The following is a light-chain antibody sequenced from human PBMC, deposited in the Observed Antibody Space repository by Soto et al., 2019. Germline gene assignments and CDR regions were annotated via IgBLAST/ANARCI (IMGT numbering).Light chain of an antibody. CDR2: DVT. Sequence: QSVLTQPRSVSGSPGQSVTISCTGTTSDVGGYNSVSWYQHHPGKAPKLMIYDVTERPSGVPDRFSGSKSGNTASLTISGLQAEDEADYYCCSYAGSYAVVFGGGTKLTVL. CDR1: TSDVGGYNS. CDR3: CSYAGSYAVV. V-gene: IGLV2-11*01. J-gene: IGLJ2*01.